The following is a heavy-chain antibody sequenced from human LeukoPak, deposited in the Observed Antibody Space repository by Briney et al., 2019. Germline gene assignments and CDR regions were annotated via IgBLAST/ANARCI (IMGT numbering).Heavy chain of an antibody. CDR2: INDSGGNT. J-gene: IGHJ4*02. Sequence: GGSLRLSCAASGFTFSSYGMSWVRQAPGKGLEWVSSINDSGGNTYYADSVKGRFTISRDNSKNTLYLQMNSLRAEDTAIYYCAKEGEQRTSSSWYGIDYWGQGTLVTVSS. CDR1: GFTFSSYG. V-gene: IGHV3-23*01. D-gene: IGHD6-13*01. CDR3: AKEGEQRTSSSWYGIDY.